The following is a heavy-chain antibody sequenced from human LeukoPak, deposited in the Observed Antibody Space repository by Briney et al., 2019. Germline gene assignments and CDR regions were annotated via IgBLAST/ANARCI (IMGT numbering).Heavy chain of an antibody. CDR2: MNPNSGNT. CDR1: GYTFTSYD. J-gene: IGHJ6*02. CDR3: ARGYSSGWYKAHYYYYGMDV. V-gene: IGHV1-8*01. D-gene: IGHD6-19*01. Sequence: SVKVSCKASGYTFTSYDINWVRQATGQGLEWMGWMNPNSGNTGYAQKFQGRVTMTRNTSISTAFMELSSLRSEDTAVYYCARGYSSGWYKAHYYYYGMDVWGQGTTVTVSS.